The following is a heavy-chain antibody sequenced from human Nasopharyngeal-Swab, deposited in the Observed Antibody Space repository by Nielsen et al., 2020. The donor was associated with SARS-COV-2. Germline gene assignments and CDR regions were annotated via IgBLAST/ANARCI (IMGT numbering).Heavy chain of an antibody. D-gene: IGHD5-12*01. Sequence: GESLKIPCAASGFTFSSYDMHWVRHATGKGLEWVSAIGTAGDTYYPGSVKGRFTISRENAKNSLYLQMNSLRAGDTAVYYCARSRYSGYDFPYMDVWGKGTTVTVSS. CDR3: ARSRYSGYDFPYMDV. V-gene: IGHV3-13*01. CDR2: IGTAGDT. CDR1: GFTFSSYD. J-gene: IGHJ6*03.